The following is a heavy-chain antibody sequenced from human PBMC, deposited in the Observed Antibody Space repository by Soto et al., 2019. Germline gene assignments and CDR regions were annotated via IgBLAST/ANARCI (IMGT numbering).Heavy chain of an antibody. D-gene: IGHD1-20*01. V-gene: IGHV3-74*01. Sequence: DVQLVESGGGLVQPGGSLRVSCAASGFIFNDYWLHWVRQAPGKGLEWLSRINPDGSSTDYADSVKGRFTVSRDNAKNTLYLQMNSLRAEDTAVYYCARKGEVTGLKYWGQGTLVTVSS. CDR2: INPDGSST. CDR3: ARKGEVTGLKY. CDR1: GFIFNDYW. J-gene: IGHJ4*02.